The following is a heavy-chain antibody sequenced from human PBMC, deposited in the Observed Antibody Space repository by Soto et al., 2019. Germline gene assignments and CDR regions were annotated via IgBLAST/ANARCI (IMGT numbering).Heavy chain of an antibody. CDR3: ARDRNTNQNYDFWSGLSMDV. CDR1: GGSISSYY. Sequence: QVQLQESGPGLVKPSETLSLTCTVSGGSISSYYWSWIRQPPGKGLEWIGYIYYSGSTNYNPSLKSRVTISVDTSKNQFSLKLSSVTAADTAVYYCARDRNTNQNYDFWSGLSMDVWGQGTTVTVSS. V-gene: IGHV4-59*01. J-gene: IGHJ6*02. D-gene: IGHD3-3*01. CDR2: IYYSGST.